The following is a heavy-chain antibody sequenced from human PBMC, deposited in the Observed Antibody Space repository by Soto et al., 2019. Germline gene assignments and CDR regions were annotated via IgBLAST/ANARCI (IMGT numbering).Heavy chain of an antibody. D-gene: IGHD2-2*01. J-gene: IGHJ3*02. V-gene: IGHV4-59*02. Sequence: SETLSLTCTASGGSVSSSYWTWIRQPPGKGLEWIGYLYKSGSTNYNPSLKGRVTISVDTSKNQFSLRLSSVTAADTAVYYCAKKYCTSTSCNDAFDIWGQGTMVTVSS. CDR2: LYKSGST. CDR1: GGSVSSSY. CDR3: AKKYCTSTSCNDAFDI.